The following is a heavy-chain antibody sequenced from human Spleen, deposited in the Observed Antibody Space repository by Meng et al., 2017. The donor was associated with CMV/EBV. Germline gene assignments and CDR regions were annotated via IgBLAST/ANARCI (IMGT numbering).Heavy chain of an antibody. CDR1: GFTFSSYG. Sequence: GGSLRLSCAASGFTFSSYGMHWVRQAPGKGLEWVAFIRYDGSNKYYADSVKGRFTISRDNSKNTLYLQMNSLRAEDTAVYYCAREKLSSTSRRWFDAFDIWGQGTMVTVSS. CDR3: AREKLSSTSRRWFDAFDI. V-gene: IGHV3-30*02. CDR2: IRYDGSNK. D-gene: IGHD2-2*01. J-gene: IGHJ3*02.